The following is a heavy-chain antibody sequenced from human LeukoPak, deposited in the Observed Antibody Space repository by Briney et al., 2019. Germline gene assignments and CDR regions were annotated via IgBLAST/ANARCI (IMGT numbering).Heavy chain of an antibody. Sequence: PSETLSLTCSLSGGAFDSGSYSWAWIRQPPGKGLEWVGAVYSSGISRYNPSLRSRATISVDTSKSQFSLKLASVTAADTAVYYRARHARDSRTYHDLWSGYYEGKGYKFYYMDVWGKGTTVTVSS. CDR2: VYSSGIS. J-gene: IGHJ6*03. CDR3: ARHARDSRTYHDLWSGYYEGKGYKFYYMDV. CDR1: GGAFDSGSYS. D-gene: IGHD3-3*01. V-gene: IGHV4-39*01.